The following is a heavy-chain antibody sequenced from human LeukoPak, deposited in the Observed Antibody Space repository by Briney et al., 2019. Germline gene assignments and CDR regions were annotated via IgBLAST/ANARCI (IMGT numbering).Heavy chain of an antibody. CDR3: ARACAEMFTMVRGAIWLPDYYYYYYMDV. V-gene: IGHV3-20*04. D-gene: IGHD3-10*01. J-gene: IGHJ6*03. CDR2: INWNGGST. Sequence: GGSLRLSCAASGFTFDDYGMSWVRQAPGKGLEWVSGINWNGGSTVYADSVKGRFTISRDNAKNSLYLQMNSLRAEDTALYYCARACAEMFTMVRGAIWLPDYYYYYYMDVWGKGTTVTVSS. CDR1: GFTFDDYG.